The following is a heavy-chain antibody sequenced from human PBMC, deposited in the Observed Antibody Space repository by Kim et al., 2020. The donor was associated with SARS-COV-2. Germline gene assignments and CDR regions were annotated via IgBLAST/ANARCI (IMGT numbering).Heavy chain of an antibody. J-gene: IGHJ4*02. CDR2: ISAYNGNT. CDR3: ARAGYDILTGSPLKFDY. V-gene: IGHV1-18*01. Sequence: ASVKVSCKASGYTFTSYGISWVRQAPGQGLEWMGWISAYNGNTNYAQKLQGRVTMTTDTSTSTAYMELRSLRSDDTAVYYCARAGYDILTGSPLKFDYWGQGTLVTVSS. CDR1: GYTFTSYG. D-gene: IGHD3-9*01.